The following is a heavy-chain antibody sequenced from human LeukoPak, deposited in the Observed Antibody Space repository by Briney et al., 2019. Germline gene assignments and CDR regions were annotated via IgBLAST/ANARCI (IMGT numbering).Heavy chain of an antibody. V-gene: IGHV3-30*01. CDR3: ARARNGTLKY. CDR2: ISYDGSHQ. D-gene: IGHD1-26*01. CDR1: GFTFSHYA. Sequence: PGRSLRLSCAASGFTFSHYAMHWVRQAPGKGLEWVAVISYDGSHQYSADSVKGRLTISRDNSRHTLLLQMNSLRPEDTAVYYCARARNGTLKYWGQGTLVTVSS. J-gene: IGHJ4*02.